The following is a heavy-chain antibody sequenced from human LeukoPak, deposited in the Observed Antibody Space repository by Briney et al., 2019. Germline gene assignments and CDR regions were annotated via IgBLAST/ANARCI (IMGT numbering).Heavy chain of an antibody. J-gene: IGHJ6*03. CDR2: ISWDGGST. D-gene: IGHD6-13*01. V-gene: IGHV3-43D*03. CDR3: AKEAAPHYYYMDV. CDR1: GFTFDDYA. Sequence: GRSLRLSCAASGFTFDDYAMHWVRQAPGKGLEWVSLISWDGGSTYYADSVKGRFTISRDNSKNSLYLQMNSLRAEDTALYYCAKEAAPHYYYMDVWGKGTTVTVSS.